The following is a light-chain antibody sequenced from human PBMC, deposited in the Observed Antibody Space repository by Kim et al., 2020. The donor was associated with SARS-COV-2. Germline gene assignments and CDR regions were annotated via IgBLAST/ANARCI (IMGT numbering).Light chain of an antibody. CDR1: SCNVGSKT. Sequence: GQRVTSTCAGSSCNVGSKTVTWYQNLPGTAPKLLIYSNDQRPSGVPDRFSGSKSGTSASLAISGLQSEDEADYYCATWGDSRGGTVFGGGTQLNVL. V-gene: IGLV1-44*01. J-gene: IGLJ3*02. CDR3: ATWGDSRGGTV. CDR2: SND.